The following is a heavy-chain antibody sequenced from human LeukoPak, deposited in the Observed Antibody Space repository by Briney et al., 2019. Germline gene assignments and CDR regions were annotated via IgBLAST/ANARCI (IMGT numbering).Heavy chain of an antibody. CDR1: GGTFSSYA. J-gene: IGHJ4*02. Sequence: GASVKVSCKASGGTFSSYAISWVRQAPGQGLEWMGWISAYNGDTNFAHKVQGRVTMTTDTSTSTAYMELRSLRSDDTAVYYCARVAAGYCSSPSCYMDYWGQGTLVTVSS. D-gene: IGHD2-2*02. V-gene: IGHV1-18*01. CDR3: ARVAAGYCSSPSCYMDY. CDR2: ISAYNGDT.